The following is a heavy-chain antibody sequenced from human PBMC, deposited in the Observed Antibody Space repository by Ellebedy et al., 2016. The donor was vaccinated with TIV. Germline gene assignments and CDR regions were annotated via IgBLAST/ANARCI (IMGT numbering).Heavy chain of an antibody. CDR3: IFKGMSARLY. D-gene: IGHD6-6*01. Sequence: PGGSLRLSCAPSGFIFSHYHMHWVRQAPGKGLEWVSGISSSGDSTYYADSVKGRFTVSRDNSKNTLFLQVNSLRAEDTAVYYCIFKGMSARLYWGQGTLVTVSS. CDR2: ISSSGDST. J-gene: IGHJ1*01. CDR1: GFIFSHYH. V-gene: IGHV3-23*01.